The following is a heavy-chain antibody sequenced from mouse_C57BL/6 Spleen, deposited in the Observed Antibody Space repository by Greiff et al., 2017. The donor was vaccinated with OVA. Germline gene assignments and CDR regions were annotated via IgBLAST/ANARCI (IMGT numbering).Heavy chain of an antibody. Sequence: VKLLESGPELVKPGASVKISCKASGYAFSSSWMNWVKQRPGKGLEWIGRIYPGDGDTNYNGKFKGKATLTADKSSSTAYMQLSSLTSEDSAVYFCARWGGNLSYWGQGTTLTVSS. CDR1: GYAFSSSW. D-gene: IGHD2-1*01. J-gene: IGHJ2*01. CDR2: IYPGDGDT. V-gene: IGHV1-82*01. CDR3: ARWGGNLSY.